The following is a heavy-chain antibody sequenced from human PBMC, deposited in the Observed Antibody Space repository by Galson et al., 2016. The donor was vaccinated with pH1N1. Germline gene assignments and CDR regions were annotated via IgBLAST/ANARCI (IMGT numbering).Heavy chain of an antibody. D-gene: IGHD3-10*01. CDR3: ARSLYGYGAGTYELDN. J-gene: IGHJ4*02. V-gene: IGHV4-4*07. CDR2: IYTSGST. CDR1: GGSISSWY. Sequence: LSLTCSVSGGSISSWYWSWIRQSAGKGLEWIGRIYTSGSTNYNPSLNSRVTMSIDTSKSQFSLKLTSVTAADTAVYYCARSLYGYGAGTYELDNWGQGTRVTVSS.